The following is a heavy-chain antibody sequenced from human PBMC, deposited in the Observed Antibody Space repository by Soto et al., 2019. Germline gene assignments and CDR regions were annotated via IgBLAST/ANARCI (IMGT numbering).Heavy chain of an antibody. Sequence: PSPTLSLTCAISGDSVSSNSAAWNWIRQSPSRGLEWLGRTYYRSRWYNDYAVSVKSRITVNPDTSKNQFSLHLNSVTPEDTAVYYCAGPTSLQWYYMDVWDKGTTVTVSS. J-gene: IGHJ6*03. CDR2: TYYRSRWYN. CDR1: GDSVSSNSAA. V-gene: IGHV6-1*01. CDR3: AGPTSLQWYYMDV. D-gene: IGHD1-26*01.